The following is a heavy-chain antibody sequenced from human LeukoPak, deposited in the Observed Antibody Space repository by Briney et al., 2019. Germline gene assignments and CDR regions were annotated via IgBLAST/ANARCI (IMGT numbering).Heavy chain of an antibody. V-gene: IGHV1-69*05. Sequence: ASVKVPCKASGGTFSSYAISWVRQAPGQGLEWMGRIIPIFGTANYAQKFQGRVTITTDEPTSTAYMELSSLRSEDTAVYYCARGVYCGGDCYLYFDYWGQGTLVTVSS. CDR2: IIPIFGTA. CDR3: ARGVYCGGDCYLYFDY. D-gene: IGHD2-21*02. J-gene: IGHJ4*02. CDR1: GGTFSSYA.